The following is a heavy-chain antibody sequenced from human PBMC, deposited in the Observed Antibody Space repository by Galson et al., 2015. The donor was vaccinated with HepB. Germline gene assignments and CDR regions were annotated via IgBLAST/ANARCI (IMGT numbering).Heavy chain of an antibody. D-gene: IGHD7-27*01. Sequence: TLSLTCTVSGGSISSGDYYWSWIRQPPGKGLEWIGYIYYSGSTYYNPSLKSRVTISVDTSKNQFSLKLSSVTAADTAVYYCARVRIPLGGFDPWGQGTLVTVSS. CDR1: GGSISSGDYY. CDR2: IYYSGST. J-gene: IGHJ5*02. V-gene: IGHV4-30-4*01. CDR3: ARVRIPLGGFDP.